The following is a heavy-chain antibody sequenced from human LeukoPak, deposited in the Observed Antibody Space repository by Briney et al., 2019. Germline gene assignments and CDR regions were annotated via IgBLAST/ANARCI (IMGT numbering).Heavy chain of an antibody. CDR3: ARVDYGDYGFDY. J-gene: IGHJ4*02. CDR1: GFTFSTYI. CDR2: ITGNGGST. Sequence: SGGSLRLSCSASGFTFSTYIMHWVRQAPGKGLETVSAITGNGGSTFYADSVKGRFTISRDNSKNTLYLQMNSLRAEDTAVYYCARVDYGDYGFDYWGQGTLVTVSS. V-gene: IGHV3-64*04. D-gene: IGHD4-17*01.